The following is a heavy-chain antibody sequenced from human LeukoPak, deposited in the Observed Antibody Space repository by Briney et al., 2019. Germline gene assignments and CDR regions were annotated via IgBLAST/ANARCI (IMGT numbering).Heavy chain of an antibody. V-gene: IGHV1-18*01. CDR3: ARVPPRTGNYGGLDY. Sequence: ASVKVSCKASGYTFTSNGISWVRQAPGQGLEWMGWISAYNGNTNFGQKFQGRVTMTTDTSTSTAYMELRSLRSDDTAVYYCARVPPRTGNYGGLDYWGQGTLVTVSS. CDR1: GYTFTSNG. D-gene: IGHD4-23*01. CDR2: ISAYNGNT. J-gene: IGHJ4*02.